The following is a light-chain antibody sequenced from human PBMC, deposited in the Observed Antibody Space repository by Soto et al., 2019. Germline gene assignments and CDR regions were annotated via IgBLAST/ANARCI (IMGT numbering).Light chain of an antibody. CDR2: DAS. V-gene: IGKV3-11*01. CDR1: QSVSNY. J-gene: IGKJ3*01. Sequence: EIVLTQSPATLSLSPGERATLSCRASQSVSNYVAWYQQKPGQAPRLLIYDASNRATGIPARFSGSGSGTDFTLPHSSLEPDSFGVYXCQQRSNWLFGPGTKVDIK. CDR3: QQRSNWL.